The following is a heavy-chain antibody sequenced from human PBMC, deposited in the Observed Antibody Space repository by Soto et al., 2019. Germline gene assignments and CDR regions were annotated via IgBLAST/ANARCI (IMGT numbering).Heavy chain of an antibody. J-gene: IGHJ4*02. D-gene: IGHD3-22*01. Sequence: ASETLSLTCAVSGGSFSGYYWSWIRQPPGKGLEWIGYINHSGSTNYNPSLKSRVTISVDTSKNQFSLKLSSVTAADTAVYYCMLGSGWKDFDYWGQGTLVTVSS. CDR1: GGSFSGYY. CDR3: MLGSGWKDFDY. CDR2: INHSGST. V-gene: IGHV4-34*01.